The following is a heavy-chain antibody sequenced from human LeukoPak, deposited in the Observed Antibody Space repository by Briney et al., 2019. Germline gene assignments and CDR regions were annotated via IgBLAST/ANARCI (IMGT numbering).Heavy chain of an antibody. CDR1: GYTFTSYD. V-gene: IGHV1-8*01. D-gene: IGHD2-21*02. CDR3: ARGRVVTAHAFDI. Sequence: GASVKVSCMASGYTFTSYDINWVRQATGQGLEWMGWMNPNSGNTGYAQKFQGRVTMTRNTSISTAYMELSSLRSEDTAVYYCARGRVVTAHAFDIWGQGTMVTVSS. J-gene: IGHJ3*02. CDR2: MNPNSGNT.